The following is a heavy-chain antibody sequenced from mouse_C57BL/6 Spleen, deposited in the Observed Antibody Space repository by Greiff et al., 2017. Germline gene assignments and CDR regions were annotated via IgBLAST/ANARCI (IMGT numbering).Heavy chain of an antibody. CDR3: ARASNWDVGGYFDY. D-gene: IGHD4-1*01. Sequence: QVHVKQSGAELVKPGASVKISCKASGYAFSSYWMNWVKQRPGKGLEWIGQIYPGDGDTNYNGKFKGKATLTADKSSSTAYMQLSSLTSEDSAVYFCARASNWDVGGYFDYWGQGTTLTVSS. CDR1: GYAFSSYW. CDR2: IYPGDGDT. J-gene: IGHJ2*01. V-gene: IGHV1-80*01.